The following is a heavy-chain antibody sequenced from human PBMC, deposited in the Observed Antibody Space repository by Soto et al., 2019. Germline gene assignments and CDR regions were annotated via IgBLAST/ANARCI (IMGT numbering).Heavy chain of an antibody. J-gene: IGHJ5*02. D-gene: IGHD6-13*01. CDR3: ARKGSSWYNWFDP. V-gene: IGHV1-8*01. Sequence: ASVKVSCKASGYTFASYDINWVRQATGQGLEWMGWMNPNSGNTGYAQKFQGRVTMTRNTSISTAYMELSSLRSEDTAVYYCARKGSSWYNWFDPWGQGTLVTVSS. CDR2: MNPNSGNT. CDR1: GYTFASYD.